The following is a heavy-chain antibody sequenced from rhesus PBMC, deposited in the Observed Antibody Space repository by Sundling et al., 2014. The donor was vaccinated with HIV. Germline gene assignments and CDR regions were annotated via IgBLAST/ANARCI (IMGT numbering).Heavy chain of an antibody. CDR2: IYSNSEST. J-gene: IGHJ1*01. V-gene: IGHV4S13*01. D-gene: IGHD2-2*01. Sequence: QVQLQESGPGLVKPSETLSLTCAVSGGSISGGYYWSWIRQPPGKGLEWIGGIYSNSESTNYKPSLKSRVTISKDTSKNQFSLKLSSVTAADTAVYYCARHRGYCTSGSCYVLDCDVWGQGALVTVSS. CDR3: ARHRGYCTSGSCYVLDCDV. CDR1: GGSISGGYY.